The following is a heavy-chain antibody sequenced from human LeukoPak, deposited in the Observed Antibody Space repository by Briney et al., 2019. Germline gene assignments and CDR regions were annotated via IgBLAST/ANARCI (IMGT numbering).Heavy chain of an antibody. J-gene: IGHJ4*02. V-gene: IGHV3-66*01. D-gene: IGHD7-27*01. CDR2: SYSGGTT. CDR3: AAGWGYLDY. CDR1: GVTVSSKF. Sequence: GGSLRLSCAASGVTVSSKFMSWVRQAPGKGLEWVSISYSGGTTYYADSVKGRFTISRDNSKNTLHLQMNTLRAEDTAVYHCAAGWGYLDYWGQGTLVTVSS.